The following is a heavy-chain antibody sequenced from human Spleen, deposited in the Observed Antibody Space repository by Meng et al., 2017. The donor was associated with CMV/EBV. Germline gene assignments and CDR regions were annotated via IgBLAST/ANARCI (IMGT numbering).Heavy chain of an antibody. J-gene: IGHJ4*02. D-gene: IGHD3-3*01. CDR1: FSSYA. CDR2: IIHILGTA. V-gene: IGHV1-69*05. CDR3: ARSLPYYDFWSGPLGYFDY. Sequence: FSSYAISWVRQAPGQGLEWMGGIIHILGTANYAQKFQGRVTITTDETTSTAYMELSSLRSEDTAVYYCARSLPYYDFWSGPLGYFDYWGQGTLVTVSS.